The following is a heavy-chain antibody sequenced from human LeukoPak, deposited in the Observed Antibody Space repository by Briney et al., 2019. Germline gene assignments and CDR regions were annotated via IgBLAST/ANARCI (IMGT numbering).Heavy chain of an antibody. CDR2: INPHSGGT. Sequence: ASVKVSCKASGYTFTGYYMHWVRQAPGQGLEWMGWINPHSGGTNYAQKFQGRVTMTRDTSISTAYMELSRLRSDDTAVYYCARVPYYYDFKRNYYFDYWGQGTLVTVSS. CDR1: GYTFTGYY. CDR3: ARVPYYYDFKRNYYFDY. V-gene: IGHV1-2*02. D-gene: IGHD3-22*01. J-gene: IGHJ4*02.